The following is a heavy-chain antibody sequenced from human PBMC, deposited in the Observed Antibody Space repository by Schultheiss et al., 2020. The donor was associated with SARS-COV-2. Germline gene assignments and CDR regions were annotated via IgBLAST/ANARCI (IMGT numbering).Heavy chain of an antibody. J-gene: IGHJ2*01. Sequence: SETLSLTCTVSGGSISSYYWSWIRQPPGKGLEWIGYIYYSGSTNYNPSHKSRVTISVDTSKNQFSLKLSSVTAADTAVYYCARDRNYYDSSGWYFDLWGRGTLVTVSS. D-gene: IGHD3-22*01. V-gene: IGHV4-59*01. CDR3: ARDRNYYDSSGWYFDL. CDR1: GGSISSYY. CDR2: IYYSGST.